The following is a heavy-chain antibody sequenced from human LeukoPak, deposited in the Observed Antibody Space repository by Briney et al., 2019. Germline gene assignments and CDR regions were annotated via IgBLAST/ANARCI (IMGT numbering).Heavy chain of an antibody. CDR1: GGSISSHY. D-gene: IGHD1-7*01. CDR3: AREAHCNYSPWFDP. V-gene: IGHV4-59*11. Sequence: PSETLSLTCTVSGGSISSHYWSWIRQPPGKGLEWIGYIYYSGSTNYNPSLKSRVTISVDTSKNQFSLKLSSVTAADTAVYYCAREAHCNYSPWFDPWGQGTLVTVSS. CDR2: IYYSGST. J-gene: IGHJ5*02.